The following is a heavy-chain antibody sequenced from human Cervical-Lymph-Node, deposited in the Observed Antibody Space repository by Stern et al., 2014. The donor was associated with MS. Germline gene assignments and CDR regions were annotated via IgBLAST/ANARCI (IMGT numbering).Heavy chain of an antibody. CDR1: GFTFSSYG. CDR2: ISYDRRNK. J-gene: IGHJ4*02. D-gene: IGHD6-13*01. V-gene: IGHV3-30*18. Sequence: VQLVESGGGVVQPGRSLRLSCAASGFTFSSYGMHWVRQAPGKGLEWVAIISYDRRNKHYTDSVKGRFTISRDNSKNTLYLQMTSLRAEDTAVYYCAKDLTAVALYLEYWGQGAVVTVSS. CDR3: AKDLTAVALYLEY.